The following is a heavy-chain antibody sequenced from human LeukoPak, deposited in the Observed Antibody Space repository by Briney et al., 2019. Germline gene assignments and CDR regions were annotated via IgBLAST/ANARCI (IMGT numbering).Heavy chain of an antibody. Sequence: GGSLRLSCAASGFTFSTTWLHWVRQTPGEGLVWVSRMNCDGSTTNYADSVKGRFTISRDNAKSTLYLQMNNLRVEDTAVYYCATAGNYRFDNWGQGTLVTVSP. D-gene: IGHD1-7*01. CDR2: MNCDGSTT. CDR1: GFTFSTTW. J-gene: IGHJ4*02. V-gene: IGHV3-74*01. CDR3: ATAGNYRFDN.